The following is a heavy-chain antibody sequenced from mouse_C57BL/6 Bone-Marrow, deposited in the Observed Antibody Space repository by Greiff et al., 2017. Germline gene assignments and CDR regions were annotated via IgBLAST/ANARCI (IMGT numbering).Heavy chain of an antibody. CDR1: GFTFSDYY. CDR3: ARQNGNYYYFDD. Sequence: DVMLVESGGGLVQPGGSLKLSCAASGFTFSDYYLYWVRQTPEKRLEWVAYISNGGGSTYYPDTVKGRFTISRDNAKNTLYLQMSRLKSEDTAMYYCARQNGNYYYFDDWGQGATLAVSS. V-gene: IGHV5-12*01. D-gene: IGHD2-1*01. J-gene: IGHJ2*01. CDR2: ISNGGGST.